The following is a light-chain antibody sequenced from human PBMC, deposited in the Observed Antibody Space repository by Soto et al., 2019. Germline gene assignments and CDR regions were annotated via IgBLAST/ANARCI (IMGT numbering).Light chain of an antibody. Sequence: QSVLTQPASVSGSPGQSITISCTGSSSDVGGYNYVSWYQQHPGKAPKLMIFEVSNRPSGVSNRFSGSKSASTASLTISGLQAEDEADYYCTSYTTSSTLVFGGGTKLTVL. V-gene: IGLV2-14*01. CDR2: EVS. CDR1: SSDVGGYNY. CDR3: TSYTTSSTLV. J-gene: IGLJ2*01.